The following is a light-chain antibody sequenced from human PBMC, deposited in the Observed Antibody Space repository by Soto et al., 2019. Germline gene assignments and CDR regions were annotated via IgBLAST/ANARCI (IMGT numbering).Light chain of an antibody. V-gene: IGKV3-15*01. CDR3: QQYNNWPPIT. J-gene: IGKJ1*01. CDR2: GAS. Sequence: DIVMTPSPATLYVSPGERATLSCRASQSVSSNLAGYLQKPRQAPRHHIYGASTRATSIPATFSGSGSGTEFTLTISSLQSEDFAVYYCQQYNNWPPITFGQGTKVDIK. CDR1: QSVSSN.